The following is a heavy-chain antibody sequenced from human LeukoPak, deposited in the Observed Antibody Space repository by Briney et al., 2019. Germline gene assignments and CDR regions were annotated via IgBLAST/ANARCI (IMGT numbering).Heavy chain of an antibody. V-gene: IGHV3-21*01. D-gene: IGHD3-3*01. CDR1: GFTFSTSN. CDR2: ITPGGSNM. CDR3: ASWSGSSVLDY. J-gene: IGHJ4*02. Sequence: GGSLRLSCAASGFTFSTSNMNWVRQTPEKGLEWVSTITPGGSNMYYHDSVKGRFTISRDNAKNLLFLQMNSLRAEDTAVYYCASWSGSSVLDYWGQGTLVTVSP.